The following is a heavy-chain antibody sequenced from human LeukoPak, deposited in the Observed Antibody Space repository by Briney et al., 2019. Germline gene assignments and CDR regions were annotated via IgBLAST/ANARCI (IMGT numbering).Heavy chain of an antibody. V-gene: IGHV4-31*03. D-gene: IGHD3-3*02. CDR1: GGSISSGGYY. CDR3: ARGISHRKNFDY. CDR2: IYYSGST. Sequence: SETLSLTCTVSGGSISSGGYYWSWIRQHPGKGLEWIGYIYYSGSTYYNPSLKSRVTISVDTSKNQFSLKLSSVTAADTAVYYCARGISHRKNFDYWGQGTPVTVSS. J-gene: IGHJ4*02.